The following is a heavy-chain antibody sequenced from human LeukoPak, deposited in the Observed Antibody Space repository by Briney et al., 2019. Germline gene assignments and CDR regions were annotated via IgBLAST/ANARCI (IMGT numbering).Heavy chain of an antibody. CDR3: ARGRGYCSSTSCYRHNWFDP. V-gene: IGHV4-34*01. CDR1: GGSFIGYY. J-gene: IGHJ5*02. D-gene: IGHD2-2*01. CDR2: INHSGST. Sequence: PSETLSLTCAVYGGSFIGYYWSWIRQPPGKGLEWIGEINHSGSTNYNPSLKSRVTISVDTSKNQFSLKLSSVTAADTAVYYCARGRGYCSSTSCYRHNWFDPWGQGTRVTVSS.